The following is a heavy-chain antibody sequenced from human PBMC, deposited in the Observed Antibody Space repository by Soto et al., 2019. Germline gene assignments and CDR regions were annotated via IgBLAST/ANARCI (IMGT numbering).Heavy chain of an antibody. V-gene: IGHV3-48*01. CDR3: TRDHGYGYGMDV. Sequence: EVQLVESGGGLVQPGVSLRLSCAASGFTFSTYSMNWVRQAPGKGLEWISYITKSSRTIYYADSVKGRFTISSDNAKNSLYLQMNSMRAEETAVYYCTRDHGYGYGMDVWGQGTTVTVSS. D-gene: IGHD5-12*01. CDR1: GFTFSTYS. CDR2: ITKSSRTI. J-gene: IGHJ6*02.